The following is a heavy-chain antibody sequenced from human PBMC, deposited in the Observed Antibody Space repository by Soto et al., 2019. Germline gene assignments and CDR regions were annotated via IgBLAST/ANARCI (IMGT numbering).Heavy chain of an antibody. CDR1: GYTFTSYA. CDR3: ARGPITMVRGVMVSPAHY. Sequence: QVQLVQSGAEVKKPGASVKVSCKASGYTFTSYAMHWVRQAPGQRLEWMGWINAGNGNTKYSQKFQGRVTITRDTSASTADMGLSSLRSEDTAVYYCARGPITMVRGVMVSPAHYWGQGTLVTVSS. V-gene: IGHV1-3*01. J-gene: IGHJ4*02. D-gene: IGHD3-10*01. CDR2: INAGNGNT.